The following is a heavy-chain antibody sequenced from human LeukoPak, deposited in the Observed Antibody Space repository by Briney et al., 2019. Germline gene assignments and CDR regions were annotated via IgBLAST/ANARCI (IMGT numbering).Heavy chain of an antibody. Sequence: GGSLRLSCVVSGFTVSNDYMSWVRQAPRKGLEWVSLIYSGGSTYYADSVKGRFTISRDNSKNTVYLQMNSLRAEDTAMYYCARRDDHSGRDYWGQGTLVTVSS. CDR3: ARRDDHSGRDY. J-gene: IGHJ4*02. CDR1: GFTVSNDY. D-gene: IGHD5-24*01. V-gene: IGHV3-53*01. CDR2: IYSGGST.